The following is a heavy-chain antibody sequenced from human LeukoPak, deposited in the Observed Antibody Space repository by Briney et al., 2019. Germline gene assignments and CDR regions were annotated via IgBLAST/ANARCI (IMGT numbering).Heavy chain of an antibody. V-gene: IGHV1-69*05. Sequence: SVKVSCKASGGTFSSYAISWVRQAPGQGLEWMGRIIPIFGTANYAQKFQGRVTITTDESTSTAYMELSSLRSEDTAVYYCARHQEVGATLSAFDIWGQGTMVTVSS. CDR3: ARHQEVGATLSAFDI. CDR2: IIPIFGTA. CDR1: GGTFSSYA. D-gene: IGHD1-26*01. J-gene: IGHJ3*02.